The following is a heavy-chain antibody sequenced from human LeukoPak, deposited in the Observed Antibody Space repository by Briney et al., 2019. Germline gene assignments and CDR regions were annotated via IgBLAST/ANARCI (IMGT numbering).Heavy chain of an antibody. J-gene: IGHJ4*02. CDR1: GFTVSSNY. CDR2: IYSGGNT. D-gene: IGHD3-22*01. Sequence: GGSLRLSCAASGFTVSSNYMSWVRQAPGKGLECVSVIYSGGNTHYADSVKGRFTTSRDNSKNTLYLQMNSLRAEDTAVYYCARKTDSGGQGDYWGPGTLVTVSS. V-gene: IGHV3-66*01. CDR3: ARKTDSGGQGDY.